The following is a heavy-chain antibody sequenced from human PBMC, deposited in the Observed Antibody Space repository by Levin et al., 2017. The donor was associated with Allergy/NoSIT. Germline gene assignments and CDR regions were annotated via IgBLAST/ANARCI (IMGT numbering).Heavy chain of an antibody. Sequence: SCAASGFTFSNYEMNWVRQAPGKGLEWVSYISTSGTIIHYADSVKGRFTISRDNAKNSLYLQMNSLSPEDVGVYYCAREAGGWWFDFWGLGTPVTVSS. CDR2: ISTSGTII. V-gene: IGHV3-48*03. CDR3: AREAGGWWFDF. D-gene: IGHD3-10*01. J-gene: IGHJ4*02. CDR1: GFTFSNYE.